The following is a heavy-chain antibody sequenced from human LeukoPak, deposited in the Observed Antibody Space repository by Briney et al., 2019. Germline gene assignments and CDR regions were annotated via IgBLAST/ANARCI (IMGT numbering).Heavy chain of an antibody. V-gene: IGHV3-66*04. CDR1: GFTVSSNY. Sequence: PGRSLRLSCAASGFTVSSNYMSWVRQAPGKGLEWVSVIYSGGSTYYADSVKGRFTISRDNSKNTLYLQMNSLRAEDTAVYYCARPITTVSDFDYWGQGTLVTVSS. J-gene: IGHJ4*02. CDR3: ARPITTVSDFDY. D-gene: IGHD4-17*01. CDR2: IYSGGST.